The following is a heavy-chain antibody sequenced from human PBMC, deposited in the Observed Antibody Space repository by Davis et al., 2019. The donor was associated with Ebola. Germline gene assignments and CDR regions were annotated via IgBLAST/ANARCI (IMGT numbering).Heavy chain of an antibody. CDR3: VRGSDAYKTGY. J-gene: IGHJ4*02. V-gene: IGHV4-59*02. Sequence: GSLRLSCSVSGGSVGSDYWSWIRQSPGKGLEWIAFISNGGRTIYNLSLRGRVTISIDTSKNQFSLEVRSVTAADTAFYYCVRGSDAYKTGYWGQGTLVTVSS. D-gene: IGHD5-24*01. CDR2: ISNGGRT. CDR1: GGSVGSDY.